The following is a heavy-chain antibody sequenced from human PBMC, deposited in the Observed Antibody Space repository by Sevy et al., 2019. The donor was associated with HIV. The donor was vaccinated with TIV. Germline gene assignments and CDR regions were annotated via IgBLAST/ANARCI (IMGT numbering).Heavy chain of an antibody. CDR3: ARVKDYGDYGAFDI. Sequence: GGSLRLSCAGSGFTFNSHTMNWVRQAPGKGLEWVSSISSSSSYIYYGDSVMGRFTSSRDNAKSSLFLQMNSLRAEDTAIYFCARVKDYGDYGAFDIWGQGTMVSVSS. J-gene: IGHJ3*02. D-gene: IGHD4-17*01. CDR1: GFTFNSHT. V-gene: IGHV3-21*01. CDR2: ISSSSSYI.